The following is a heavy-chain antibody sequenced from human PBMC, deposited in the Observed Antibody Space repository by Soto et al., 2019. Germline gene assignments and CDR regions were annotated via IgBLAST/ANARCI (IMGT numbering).Heavy chain of an antibody. CDR2: IYYIGNT. CDR1: NGSISSRSSY. J-gene: IGHJ4*02. Sequence: QLQLQESGSGLVKPSETLSLTCTVSNGSISSRSSYWGWIRQTPGKGLEWIGSIYYIGNTYYNPSLKSRVTISIYTSKTQFSLKLNSLTAADTAVYFCGVQDYGAKGYYFENWGQGTLVTVSS. CDR3: GVQDYGAKGYYFEN. D-gene: IGHD4-17*01. V-gene: IGHV4-39*01.